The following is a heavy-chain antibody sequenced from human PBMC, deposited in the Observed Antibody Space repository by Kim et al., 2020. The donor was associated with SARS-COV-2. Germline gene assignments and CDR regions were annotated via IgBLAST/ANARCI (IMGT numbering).Heavy chain of an antibody. CDR2: ISYDGSNK. D-gene: IGHD2-2*01. J-gene: IGHJ4*01. CDR1: GFTFSSYA. CDR3: ARDAPCFVLPCVPAALD. V-gene: IGHV3-30*04. Sequence: GGSLRLSCAASGFTFSSYAMHWVRQAPGKGLEWVAVISYDGSNKYYADSVKGRFTISRDNSKNTLYLQMNSLRAEDTAGYYCARDAPCFVLPCVPAALD.